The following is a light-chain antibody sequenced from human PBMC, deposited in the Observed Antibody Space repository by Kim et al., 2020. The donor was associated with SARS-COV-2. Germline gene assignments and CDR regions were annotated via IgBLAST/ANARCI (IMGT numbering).Light chain of an antibody. CDR1: SSLVGDYNY. J-gene: IGLJ2*01. CDR3: TSYTGADTVV. Sequence: QSALTQPASVSGSPGQSMTISCTGTSSLVGDYNYVSWYQQHPDKAPKLIIYDVSDRPSGVSTHFSGSKSGNTASLTISGLQAADEADYYCTSYTGADTVVFGGGTQLTVL. V-gene: IGLV2-14*03. CDR2: DVS.